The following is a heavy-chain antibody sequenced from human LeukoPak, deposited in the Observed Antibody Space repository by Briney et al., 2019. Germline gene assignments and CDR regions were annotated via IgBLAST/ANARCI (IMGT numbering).Heavy chain of an antibody. CDR2: IRSKTYGGTI. Sequence: TGGSLRLSCTASGFTFGDYGMSWFRQTPGKGLEWVGCIRSKTYGGTIEYAASVKGRFTISRDDSKSIAYLQMNSLKTEDTAVYYCSRTFYGSGSYYAYWGQGTLVTVSS. CDR3: SRTFYGSGSYYAY. J-gene: IGHJ4*02. CDR1: GFTFGDYG. V-gene: IGHV3-49*03. D-gene: IGHD3-10*01.